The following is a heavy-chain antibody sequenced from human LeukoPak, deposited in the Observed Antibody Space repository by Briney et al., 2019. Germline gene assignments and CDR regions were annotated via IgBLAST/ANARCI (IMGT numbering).Heavy chain of an antibody. CDR3: ARDKNHYDTRGDF. V-gene: IGHV1-18*01. Sequence: ASVKVSCKASGYTFTSFGISWERQAPGQRLEWMGWISPYNGNTNYPQKVQGRITVTTDTSTSTAYMELRSLRSDDTAVYYCARDKNHYDTRGDFWGQGTLVTVSS. CDR2: ISPYNGNT. J-gene: IGHJ4*02. D-gene: IGHD3-22*01. CDR1: GYTFTSFG.